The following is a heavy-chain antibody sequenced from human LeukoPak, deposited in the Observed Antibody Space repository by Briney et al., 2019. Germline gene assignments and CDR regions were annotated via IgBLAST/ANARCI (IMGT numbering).Heavy chain of an antibody. Sequence: GGSLRLSCAASGFTFSSYGMSWARQAPGKGLEWVSTISISGSGGVTYYANSVKGRFAISRDNSKNTLYLQRNSLRAEDTAVYYCEKDRIYGDRFFDYWGQGTLVTVSS. CDR3: EKDRIYGDRFFDY. CDR1: GFTFSSYG. J-gene: IGHJ4*02. V-gene: IGHV3-23*01. D-gene: IGHD4-17*01. CDR2: ISISGSGGVT.